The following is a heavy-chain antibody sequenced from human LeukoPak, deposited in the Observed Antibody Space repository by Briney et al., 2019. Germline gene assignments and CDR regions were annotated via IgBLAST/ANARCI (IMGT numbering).Heavy chain of an antibody. CDR1: GYSFTSYW. J-gene: IGHJ3*02. CDR2: IYPGDSDT. Sequence: GASLQISFKGSGYSFTSYWIGWVRQMPGEGVEWRGIIYPGDSDTRYSPSFQGQVTISADKSISTAYLQWSSLKASDTAMYYCARNYCSSTSCYAFDIWGQGTMVTVSS. V-gene: IGHV5-51*01. CDR3: ARNYCSSTSCYAFDI. D-gene: IGHD2-2*01.